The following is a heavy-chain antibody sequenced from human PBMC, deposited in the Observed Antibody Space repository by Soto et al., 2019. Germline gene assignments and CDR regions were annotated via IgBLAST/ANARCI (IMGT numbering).Heavy chain of an antibody. CDR1: GYTFTSYA. V-gene: IGHV1-3*01. Sequence: QVQLVQSGAEVKKPGASVKVSCKASGYTFTSYAMHWVRQAPGQRLEWMGWINAGNGKTKYSQKFQGRVTITRDTSASTAYMELSSLRSEDTAVYYCARHMSGYDYGMDVWGQGTTVTVSS. J-gene: IGHJ6*02. CDR3: ARHMSGYDYGMDV. CDR2: INAGNGKT. D-gene: IGHD3-3*01.